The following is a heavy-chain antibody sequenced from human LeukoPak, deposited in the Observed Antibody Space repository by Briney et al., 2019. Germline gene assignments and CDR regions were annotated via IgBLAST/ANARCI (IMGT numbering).Heavy chain of an antibody. Sequence: SETLSLTCAVSGHPINSAYYWVWIRQPPGKGLEWIGSLYHPDSTYYNPSLESRVTMSVDTSRNQFSLKLSFVTAADTAVYYCVRQFDSYFYYYLDVWGTGTTVTVSS. J-gene: IGHJ6*03. V-gene: IGHV4-38-2*01. CDR1: GHPINSAYY. CDR3: VRQFDSYFYYYLDV. D-gene: IGHD3-10*01. CDR2: LYHPDST.